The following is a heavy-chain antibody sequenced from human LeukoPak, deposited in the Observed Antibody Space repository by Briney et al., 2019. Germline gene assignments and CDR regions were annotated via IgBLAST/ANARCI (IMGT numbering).Heavy chain of an antibody. CDR2: ITTSSTYT. Sequence: GGSLRLSCAASGFSFSNMNWVRQAPGKGLEWVSSITTSSTYTFYADSVKGRFTISRDNAKNSLYLQMNSLRAEDTAAYYCARDPYSGSYGDSYYYYMDVWGKGTTVTISS. CDR1: GFSFSN. D-gene: IGHD1-26*01. V-gene: IGHV3-21*01. CDR3: ARDPYSGSYGDSYYYYMDV. J-gene: IGHJ6*03.